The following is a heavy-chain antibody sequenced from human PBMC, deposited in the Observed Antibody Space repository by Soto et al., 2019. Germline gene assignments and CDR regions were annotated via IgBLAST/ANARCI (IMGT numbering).Heavy chain of an antibody. CDR3: ARLVGNSWLDH. CDR1: GDSVSSNDAV. D-gene: IGHD6-6*01. CDR2: TYYRSIWQT. V-gene: IGHV6-1*01. Sequence: QVQLQQSGPGLVKPSQTLSLTCAISGDSVSSNDAVWNWIRQSPSRGLEWLGRTYYRSIWQTEXAVSVKXXMTINPAASKNQFSLQLNSVTPEDTAMYYCARLVGNSWLDHWGQGTLVTVSA. J-gene: IGHJ5*02.